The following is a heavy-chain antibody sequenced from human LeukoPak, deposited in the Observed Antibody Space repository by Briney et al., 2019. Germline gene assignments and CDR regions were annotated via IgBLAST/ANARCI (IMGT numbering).Heavy chain of an antibody. CDR1: GFTFSSYA. CDR2: ISGSGPYT. Sequence: QPGGSLRLSCAASGFTFSSYAMSWVRQAPGKGLEWVSGISGSGPYTFYTDSVKGRFTISRDSSKNTLYPQMNSLRAEDTALYYCAKHGYCSGISCFFDFWGQGTLVTVSS. J-gene: IGHJ4*02. D-gene: IGHD2-2*03. CDR3: AKHGYCSGISCFFDF. V-gene: IGHV3-23*01.